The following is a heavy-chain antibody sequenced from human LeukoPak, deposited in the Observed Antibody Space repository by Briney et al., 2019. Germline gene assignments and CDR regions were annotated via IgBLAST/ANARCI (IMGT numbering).Heavy chain of an antibody. CDR3: AKGRGCTNGVCYMDY. D-gene: IGHD2-8*01. Sequence: PGGSLRLSCAASGFTFSSYAMSWVRQAPGKGLEWVSAISGSGGSTYYADSVKGRFTISRDNSKNTLYLQMNSLRAEDTAVDYCAKGRGCTNGVCYMDYWGQGTLVTVSS. V-gene: IGHV3-23*01. CDR2: ISGSGGST. CDR1: GFTFSSYA. J-gene: IGHJ4*02.